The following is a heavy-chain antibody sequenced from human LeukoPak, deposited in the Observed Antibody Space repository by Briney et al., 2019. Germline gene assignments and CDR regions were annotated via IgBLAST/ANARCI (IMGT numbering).Heavy chain of an antibody. Sequence: GGSLRLSCAASGFTFSRNAMNWVRQAPGKGLEWVASISGNGVGTYYADSVKGRFNISRDNSKNTLYLQMNSLRTEDTAVYHCAKDANYFDSGSYLIPFDFGGEGTLVTVSS. J-gene: IGHJ4*02. CDR2: ISGNGVGT. D-gene: IGHD3-22*01. V-gene: IGHV3-23*01. CDR3: AKDANYFDSGSYLIPFDF. CDR1: GFTFSRNA.